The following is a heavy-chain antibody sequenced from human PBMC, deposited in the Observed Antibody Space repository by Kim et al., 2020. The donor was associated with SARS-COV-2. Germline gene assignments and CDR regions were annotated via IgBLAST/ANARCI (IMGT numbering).Heavy chain of an antibody. J-gene: IGHJ4*02. CDR1: GFTFSSYA. CDR3: AKSKHHLLTGYQPLIDY. Sequence: GGSLRLSWAAPGFTFSSYAMTWVRQAPGKGLEWVSAISGSGRSTYYADSVKGRFTISRDNSKNTLYLQMNSLRAEDTAVYYCAKSKHHLLTGYQPLIDYWGQGTLVTVSS. V-gene: IGHV3-23*01. D-gene: IGHD3-9*01. CDR2: ISGSGRST.